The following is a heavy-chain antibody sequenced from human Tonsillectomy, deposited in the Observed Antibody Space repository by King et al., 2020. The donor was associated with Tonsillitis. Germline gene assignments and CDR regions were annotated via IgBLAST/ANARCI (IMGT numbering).Heavy chain of an antibody. V-gene: IGHV4-38-2*02. D-gene: IGHD6-25*01. Sequence: VQLQESGPGLVKPSETLSLTCTVSGYSISSGYYWGWIRQPPGKGLEWIGSIYHSGSTYYNPSLKSRVTISVDTSKNQFSLKLSSVTAADTAVYYCARSGDSPHLDDYWGQGTLVTVSS. CDR2: IYHSGST. J-gene: IGHJ4*02. CDR3: ARSGDSPHLDDY. CDR1: GYSISSGYY.